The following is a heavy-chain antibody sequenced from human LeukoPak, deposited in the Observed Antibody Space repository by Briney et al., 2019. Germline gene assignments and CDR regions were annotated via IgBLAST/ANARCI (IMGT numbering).Heavy chain of an antibody. CDR2: MNPNSGNT. CDR3: ARAQGVIAASGGDP. J-gene: IGHJ5*02. V-gene: IGHV1-8*01. D-gene: IGHD6-6*01. CDR1: GYTFITYE. Sequence: ASVKVSCKASGYTFITYEINWVRQATGQGLEWMGWMNPNSGNTGYAQKFQGSVTMTRNTSISTAYMELSSLRSEDTAVYYCARAQGVIAASGGDPWGQGTLVTVSS.